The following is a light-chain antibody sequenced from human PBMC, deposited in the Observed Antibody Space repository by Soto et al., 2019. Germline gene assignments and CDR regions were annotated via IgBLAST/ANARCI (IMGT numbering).Light chain of an antibody. J-gene: IGKJ5*01. Sequence: EILMTQSLDTLSVSPGESATLSCRASQRVYSNLAWYQQRPGQAPRLLIYGASTRATGIPARFSGRGSGTEFTLTISSLQSEDFAVYYCQQYTNWPPNTFGQGTRLEIK. V-gene: IGKV3-15*01. CDR3: QQYTNWPPNT. CDR1: QRVYSN. CDR2: GAS.